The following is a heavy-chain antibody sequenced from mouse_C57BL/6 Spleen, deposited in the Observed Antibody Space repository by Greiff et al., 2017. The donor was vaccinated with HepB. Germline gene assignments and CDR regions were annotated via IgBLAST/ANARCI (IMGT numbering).Heavy chain of an antibody. CDR1: GYTFTDYY. Sequence: EVQLQQSGPELVKPGASVKISCKASGYTFTDYYMNWVKQSHGKSLEWIGDINPNNGGTSYNQKFKGKATLTVDKSSSTAYMELRSLTSEDSAVYYCARRGGDWAWFAYWGQGTLVTVSA. CDR3: ARRGGDWAWFAY. CDR2: INPNNGGT. J-gene: IGHJ3*01. D-gene: IGHD4-1*01. V-gene: IGHV1-26*01.